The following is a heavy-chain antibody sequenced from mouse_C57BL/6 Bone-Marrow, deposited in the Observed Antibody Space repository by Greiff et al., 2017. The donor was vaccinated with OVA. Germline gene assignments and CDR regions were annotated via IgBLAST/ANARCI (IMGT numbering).Heavy chain of an antibody. D-gene: IGHD2-3*01. J-gene: IGHJ3*01. CDR2: IYTRSGNT. V-gene: IGHV1-81*01. Sequence: QVQLQQSGAELARPGASVKLSCKASGYTFTSYGISWVKQRTGQGLEWIGEIYTRSGNTYYNEKFKGKATLTADKSSSTAYMELRSLTSEDSAVYFCARDGYPAWFAYWGQGTLVTVSA. CDR1: GYTFTSYG. CDR3: ARDGYPAWFAY.